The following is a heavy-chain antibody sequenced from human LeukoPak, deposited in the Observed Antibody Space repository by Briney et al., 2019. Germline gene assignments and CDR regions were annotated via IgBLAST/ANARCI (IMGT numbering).Heavy chain of an antibody. CDR1: GYSFTNYW. D-gene: IGHD1-26*01. CDR3: ARQGLHREQGPNDH. V-gene: IGHV5-51*01. Sequence: GESLKISCKGSGYSFTNYWIGWVRQMPGKGLEWMGIIYLGDSDTRYSPSFQGRVTISADKSISIAYLQWSSLKASDTAMYYCARQGLHREQGPNDHWGQGTLVTVSS. J-gene: IGHJ5*02. CDR2: IYLGDSDT.